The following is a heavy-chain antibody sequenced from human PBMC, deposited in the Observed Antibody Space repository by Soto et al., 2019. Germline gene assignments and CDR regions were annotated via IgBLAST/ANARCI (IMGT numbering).Heavy chain of an antibody. D-gene: IGHD6-13*01. CDR3: ARDLLIAAAVLYFDY. CDR2: IIPIFGTA. CDR1: GGTFSSYA. V-gene: IGHV1-69*06. J-gene: IGHJ4*02. Sequence: SVKVSCKASGGTFSSYAISWVRQAPGQGLEWMGGIIPIFGTANYAQKFQGRVTITADKSTSTAYMELSSLRSEDTAVYYCARDLLIAAAVLYFDYWGQGTLVTVSS.